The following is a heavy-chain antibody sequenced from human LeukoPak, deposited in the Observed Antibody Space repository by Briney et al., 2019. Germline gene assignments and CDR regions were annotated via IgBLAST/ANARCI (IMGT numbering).Heavy chain of an antibody. CDR1: GYTFTGYY. CDR3: ARSRWLQLNAFDI. D-gene: IGHD5-24*01. CDR2: INPNSGGT. J-gene: IGHJ3*02. Sequence: ASVKVSCKASGYTFTGYYMHWVRQAPGQGLEWMGWINPNSGGTNYAQKFQGRVTMTRDTSISTAYMELSRPRSDDTAVYYCARSRWLQLNAFDIWGQGTMVTVSS. V-gene: IGHV1-2*02.